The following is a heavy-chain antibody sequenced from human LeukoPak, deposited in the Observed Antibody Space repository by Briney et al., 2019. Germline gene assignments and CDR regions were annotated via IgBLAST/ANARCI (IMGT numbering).Heavy chain of an antibody. Sequence: KPSETLSLTCAVYGGSFSGYYWSWICQPPGKGLEWIGEINHSGSTNYNPSLKSRVTISVDTSKNQFSLKLSSVTAADTAVYYCARGRRIVVVPARGSFDYWGQGTLVTVSS. V-gene: IGHV4-34*01. CDR3: ARGRRIVVVPARGSFDY. CDR1: GGSFSGYY. CDR2: INHSGST. D-gene: IGHD2-2*01. J-gene: IGHJ4*02.